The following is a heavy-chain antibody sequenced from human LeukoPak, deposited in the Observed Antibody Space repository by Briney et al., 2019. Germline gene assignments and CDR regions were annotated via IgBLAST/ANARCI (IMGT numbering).Heavy chain of an antibody. Sequence: GGSLRLSCAASGFTFSSYWMRWVRQAPGKGLVWVSRINSDGSSTSYADSVKGRFTISRDNAKNTLYLQMNSLGAEDTAVYYCARGIAAAGPVDYWGQGTLVTVSS. CDR2: INSDGSST. J-gene: IGHJ4*02. CDR1: GFTFSSYW. D-gene: IGHD6-13*01. CDR3: ARGIAAAGPVDY. V-gene: IGHV3-74*01.